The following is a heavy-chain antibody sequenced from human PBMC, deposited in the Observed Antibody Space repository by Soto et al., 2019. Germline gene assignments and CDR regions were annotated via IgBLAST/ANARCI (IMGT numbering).Heavy chain of an antibody. V-gene: IGHV1-69*06. J-gene: IGHJ6*02. CDR2: IIPSFGTA. CDR3: ASSATRFCPSNYGMDV. Sequence: SVKPSCKASGGTFSSYAISWVRQAPGQGLEWMGGIIPSFGTANYAQKFQGRVTITADKSTSTAYMELSSLRSEDTAVYYCASSATRFCPSNYGMDVWGQGTTVTVSS. CDR1: GGTFSSYA. D-gene: IGHD6-6*01.